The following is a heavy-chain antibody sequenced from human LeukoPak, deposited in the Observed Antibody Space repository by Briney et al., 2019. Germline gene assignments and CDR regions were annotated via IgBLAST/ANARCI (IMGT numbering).Heavy chain of an antibody. J-gene: IGHJ6*02. D-gene: IGHD1-26*01. CDR3: AKDGEIGSYQGGGMDV. V-gene: IGHV3-30*18. CDR1: GFTFRSYG. Sequence: PGRSLRLSCAASGFTFRSYGIHWVRQAPGKGPEWVAVISFDGSNKYYADSVKGRVTISRDNSKNMVYLLLNSLRIEDTALYYCAKDGEIGSYQGGGMDVWGQGTTVTVSS. CDR2: ISFDGSNK.